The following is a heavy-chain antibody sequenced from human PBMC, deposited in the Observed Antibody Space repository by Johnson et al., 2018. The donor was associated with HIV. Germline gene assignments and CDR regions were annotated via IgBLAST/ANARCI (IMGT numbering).Heavy chain of an antibody. V-gene: IGHV3-7*01. CDR2: IKQDGSEK. J-gene: IGHJ3*02. Sequence: VQLVESGGGLVQPGGSLRLSCAASGFTFSSYWMSWVRQAPGKGLEWVANIKQDGSEKYYVDSVKGRFTISRDNAKHSLYLQMNSLRAEDTAVYYCAKGTNGQSWAFDIWGQGTVVTVSS. D-gene: IGHD2-8*01. CDR3: AKGTNGQSWAFDI. CDR1: GFTFSSYW.